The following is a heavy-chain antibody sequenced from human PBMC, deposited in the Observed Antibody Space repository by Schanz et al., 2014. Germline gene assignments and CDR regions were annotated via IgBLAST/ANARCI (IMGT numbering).Heavy chain of an antibody. CDR1: GFTLSNSD. J-gene: IGHJ4*02. V-gene: IGHV3-23*04. CDR3: AREQIMAAAGLVDY. CDR2: ISGSGGST. D-gene: IGHD6-13*01. Sequence: EVQLVESGAGLVQPGGSLRLSCAASGFTLSNSDMHWVRQGTGKGLEWVSAISGSGGSTYYADSVKGRFTISRDNSKNTLYLQMNSLRAEDTAVYYCAREQIMAAAGLVDYWGQGTLVTVSS.